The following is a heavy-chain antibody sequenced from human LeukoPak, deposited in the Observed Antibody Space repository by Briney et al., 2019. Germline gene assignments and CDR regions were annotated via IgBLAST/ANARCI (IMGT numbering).Heavy chain of an antibody. V-gene: IGHV1-8*01. Sequence: ASVKVSCKASGYTFTSYDINWVRQATGQGLEWMGWMNPNSGNTGYAQKFQGRVTMTRNTSISTAYMELSSLRSEDTAVYYCARGLPMVRGVITPRWFDPWGQGTLVTVFS. CDR2: MNPNSGNT. D-gene: IGHD3-10*01. CDR3: ARGLPMVRGVITPRWFDP. CDR1: GYTFTSYD. J-gene: IGHJ5*02.